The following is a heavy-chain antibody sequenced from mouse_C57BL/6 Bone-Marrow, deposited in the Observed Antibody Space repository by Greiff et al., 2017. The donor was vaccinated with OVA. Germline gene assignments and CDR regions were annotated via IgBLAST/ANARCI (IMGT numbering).Heavy chain of an antibody. D-gene: IGHD1-1*01. J-gene: IGHJ2*01. CDR1: GYTFTSYW. Sequence: QVQLKQPGAELVKPGASVKMSCKASGYTFTSYWITWVKQRPGQGLEWIGDIYPGSGSTNYNEKFKSKATLTVDTSSSTAYMQLSSLTSEDSAVYYCARSLYYYGSSYVGYWGQGTTLTVSS. V-gene: IGHV1-55*01. CDR2: IYPGSGST. CDR3: ARSLYYYGSSYVGY.